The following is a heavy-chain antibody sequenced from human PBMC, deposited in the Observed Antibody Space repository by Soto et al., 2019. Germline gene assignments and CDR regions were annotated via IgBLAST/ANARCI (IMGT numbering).Heavy chain of an antibody. CDR3: IRAAAGLDP. V-gene: IGHV3-73*01. D-gene: IGHD6-13*01. J-gene: IGHJ5*02. CDR1: GFTFSGSE. Sequence: EVKVVESGGDLVQPGGSLKLSCAASGFTFSGSEMHWVRQASGKGLEWVGHIRTKANNYATAYAASVKGRFTISRDDLKNMAYLEMNSLRTEDTAVYYCIRAAAGLDPWGQGTLVTVSS. CDR2: IRTKANNYAT.